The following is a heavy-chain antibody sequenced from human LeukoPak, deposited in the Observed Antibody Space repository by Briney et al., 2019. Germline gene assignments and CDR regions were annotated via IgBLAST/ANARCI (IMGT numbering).Heavy chain of an antibody. D-gene: IGHD5-12*01. J-gene: IGHJ5*02. CDR2: IYYKRST. Sequence: PSQTLSLTCSVSGDSISDYYWTWIRRPPGGRQEWIGHIYYKRSTKYNPSLKNRVTISVETSKNQVSLTLTSVAAADTAVYYCARAMRWTSGPVELGWFDRWGQGTLVTVSS. V-gene: IGHV4-59*01. CDR3: ARAMRWTSGPVELGWFDR. CDR1: GDSISDYY.